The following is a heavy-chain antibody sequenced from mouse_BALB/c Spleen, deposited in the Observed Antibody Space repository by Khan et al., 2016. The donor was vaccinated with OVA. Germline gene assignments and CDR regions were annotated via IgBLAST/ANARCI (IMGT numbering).Heavy chain of an antibody. D-gene: IGHD2-1*01. V-gene: IGHV1-20*02. CDR2: INPHIGET. CDR1: GYSFTGYF. CDR3: TRIYRRDFDY. Sequence: VQLQQSGPELVRPGASVKISCKASGYSFTGYFMNWVMQSHGKSLEWIGRINPHIGETFYNQRFKDKATLTVDESSSTAHMELRSLASEDSAVDYCTRIYRRDFDYWGQGTTLTVSS. J-gene: IGHJ2*01.